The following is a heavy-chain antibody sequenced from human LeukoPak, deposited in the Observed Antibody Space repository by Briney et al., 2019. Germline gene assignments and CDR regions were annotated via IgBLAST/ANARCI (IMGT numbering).Heavy chain of an antibody. CDR3: TTVHIPLRTVYYMVDF. CDR1: GFTFSNAW. J-gene: IGHJ4*02. D-gene: IGHD3/OR15-3a*01. Sequence: PGGSLRLSCAASGFTFSNAWMIWVRQAPGKGLEWIGRIKTKADGGTTDYAAPVKGRFTISRDDSKNTLYLQMNSLKTEDTALCYCTTVHIPLRTVYYMVDFWGQGTLVTVSS. V-gene: IGHV3-15*01. CDR2: IKTKADGGTT.